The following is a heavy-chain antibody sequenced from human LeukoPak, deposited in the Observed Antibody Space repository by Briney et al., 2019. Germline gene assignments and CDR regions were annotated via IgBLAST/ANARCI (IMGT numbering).Heavy chain of an antibody. D-gene: IGHD4-23*01. CDR3: ARAVGGDAFDI. Sequence: PGGSLRLSCAASGFTFSTYSMNWVRQAPGQGLECVSYIGGSGSSIYYVDSVKGRFTISRDNAKNSLYLQMNSLRAEDTAVYYCARAVGGDAFDIWGQGTMVTVSS. V-gene: IGHV3-48*04. J-gene: IGHJ3*02. CDR2: IGGSGSSI. CDR1: GFTFSTYS.